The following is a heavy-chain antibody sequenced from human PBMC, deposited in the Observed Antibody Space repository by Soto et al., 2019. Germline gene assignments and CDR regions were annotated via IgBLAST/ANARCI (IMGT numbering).Heavy chain of an antibody. Sequence: SVKVSCKASGYTFTSYAMHWVRQAPGQGLEWMGGIIPIFGTANYAQKFQGRVTITADESTSTVYMELSSLRSEDTAVYYCASSVAKYYYYGMDVWGQGTTVTVSS. V-gene: IGHV1-69*13. CDR3: ASSVAKYYYYGMDV. CDR1: GYTFTSYA. D-gene: IGHD5-12*01. J-gene: IGHJ6*02. CDR2: IIPIFGTA.